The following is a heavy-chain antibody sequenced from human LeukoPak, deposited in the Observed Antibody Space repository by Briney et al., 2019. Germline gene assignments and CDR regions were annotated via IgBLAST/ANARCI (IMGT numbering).Heavy chain of an antibody. V-gene: IGHV3-33*01. CDR1: GFTFSSYG. J-gene: IGHJ4*02. CDR2: IYYDGTNK. Sequence: GGSLRLSCVASGFTFSSYGMHWVRQAPGKGLERVAVIYYDGTNKYYADSVKGRFTISRDNSKNTVYLQMNSLRAEDTAVYYCASVTMVRGPHFDYWGQGTLVTVSS. D-gene: IGHD3-10*01. CDR3: ASVTMVRGPHFDY.